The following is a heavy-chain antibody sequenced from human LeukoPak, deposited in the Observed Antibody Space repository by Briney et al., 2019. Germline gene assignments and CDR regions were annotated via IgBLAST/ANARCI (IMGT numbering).Heavy chain of an antibody. D-gene: IGHD5-24*01. CDR3: VRGDRYNPSL. V-gene: IGHV3-48*03. Sequence: TGGSLRLSCAASAFTFSDDEIHWVRQAPGKGLEWVSYITSGGTTVKYADSVRGRFTISRDNAKNSVFLQMNSLRGEDTAVYYCVRGDRYNPSLWGQGTLVTVSS. J-gene: IGHJ4*02. CDR2: ITSGGTTV. CDR1: AFTFSDDE.